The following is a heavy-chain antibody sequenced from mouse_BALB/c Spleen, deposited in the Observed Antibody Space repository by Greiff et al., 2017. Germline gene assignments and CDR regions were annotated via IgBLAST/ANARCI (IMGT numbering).Heavy chain of an antibody. CDR1: GYTFTSYW. J-gene: IGHJ1*01. V-gene: IGHV1S22*01. CDR2: IYPGSGST. CDR3: TGGSSYGYFDV. Sequence: LQQPGSELVRPGASVKLSCKASGYTFTSYWMHWVKQRPGQGLEWIGNIYPGSGSTNYDEKFKSKATLTVDTSSSTAYMQLSSLTSEDSAVYYCTGGSSYGYFDVWGAGTTVTVSS. D-gene: IGHD1-1*01.